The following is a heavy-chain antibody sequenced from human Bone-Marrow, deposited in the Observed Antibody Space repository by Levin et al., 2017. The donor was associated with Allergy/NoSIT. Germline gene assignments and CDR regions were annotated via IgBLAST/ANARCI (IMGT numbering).Heavy chain of an antibody. D-gene: IGHD2-21*02. J-gene: IGHJ6*02. CDR2: TYFRSRWSH. CDR3: ARALVATLYGMDI. V-gene: IGHV6-1*01. Sequence: SQTLSLTCAISGDSVSSNGATWNWIRQSPSRGLEWLGRTYFRSRWSHDYPSSVQGRVTINADTSQNQFTLELNAATPEYTGVYYCARALVATLYGMDIWGQGTTVTVSS. CDR1: GDSVSSNGAT.